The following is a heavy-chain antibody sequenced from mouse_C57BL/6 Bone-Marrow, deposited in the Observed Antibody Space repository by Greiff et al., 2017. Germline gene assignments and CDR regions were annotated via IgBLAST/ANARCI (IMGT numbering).Heavy chain of an antibody. CDR2: ISSGSSTI. D-gene: IGHD1-1*01. V-gene: IGHV5-17*01. J-gene: IGHJ1*03. CDR3: ARSYGSSFYWYFDV. CDR1: GFTFSDYG. Sequence: EVQLVESGGGLVKPGGSLKLSCAASGFTFSDYGMHWVRQAPEKGLEWVAYISSGSSTIYYADTVQGRFTISRDNAKNTLFLQMTSLWTDDTAMYYCARSYGSSFYWYFDVWGTGTTVTVSS.